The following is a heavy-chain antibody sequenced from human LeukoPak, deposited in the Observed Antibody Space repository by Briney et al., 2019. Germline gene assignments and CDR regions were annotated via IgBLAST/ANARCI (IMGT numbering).Heavy chain of an antibody. CDR1: GGSISSYY. CDR3: ARALVSAAGTSEYFQH. Sequence: SETLSLTCTVSGGSISSYYWSWIRQPPGKGLEWIGYIYYSGSTSYNPSLKSRVTISVDTSKNQFSLKLSSVTAADTAVYYCARALVSAAGTSEYFQHWGQGTLVTVSS. V-gene: IGHV4-59*01. CDR2: IYYSGST. J-gene: IGHJ1*01. D-gene: IGHD6-13*01.